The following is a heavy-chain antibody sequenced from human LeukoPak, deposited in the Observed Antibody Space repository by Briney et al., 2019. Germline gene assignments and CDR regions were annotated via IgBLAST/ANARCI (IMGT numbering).Heavy chain of an antibody. CDR1: GGSISSGGYS. J-gene: IGHJ6*02. D-gene: IGHD2-2*02. V-gene: IGHV4-30-2*01. CDR2: IYHSGST. CDR3: ARARGCSSTSCYTKNRGYYYYGMDV. Sequence: SETLSLTCAVSGGSISSGGYSWRWIRQPPGKGLEGIGYIYHSGSTYYTPSIKSRVTISVDRSKNQFSLKLSSVTAADTAVYYCARARGCSSTSCYTKNRGYYYYGMDVWGQGTTVTVSS.